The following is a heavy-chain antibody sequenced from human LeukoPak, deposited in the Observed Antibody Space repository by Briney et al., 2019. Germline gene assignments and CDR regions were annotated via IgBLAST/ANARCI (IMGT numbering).Heavy chain of an antibody. CDR2: IYYSGST. V-gene: IGHV4-30-4*01. Sequence: NPSQTLSLTCTVSGGSISSGDYYRSWIRQPPGKGLEWIGYIYYSGSTYYNPSLKSRVTISVDTSKNQFSLKLSSVTAADTAVYYCARQGLYYYGSGSYAFDAFDIWGQGTMVTVSS. CDR1: GGSISSGDYY. D-gene: IGHD3-10*01. J-gene: IGHJ3*02. CDR3: ARQGLYYYGSGSYAFDAFDI.